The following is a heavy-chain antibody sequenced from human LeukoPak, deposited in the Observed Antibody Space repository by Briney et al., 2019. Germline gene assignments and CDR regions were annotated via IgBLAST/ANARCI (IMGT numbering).Heavy chain of an antibody. Sequence: SETLSLTCTVSGGSISSGSYYWSWIRQPAGKGLEWIGRIYTSGSTNYNPSLKSRVTMSVDTSKNQFSLKLSSVTAADTAVYYCARALSADAFDIWGQGTMVTVSS. CDR3: ARALSADAFDI. J-gene: IGHJ3*02. CDR2: IYTSGST. V-gene: IGHV4-61*02. CDR1: GGSISSGSYY.